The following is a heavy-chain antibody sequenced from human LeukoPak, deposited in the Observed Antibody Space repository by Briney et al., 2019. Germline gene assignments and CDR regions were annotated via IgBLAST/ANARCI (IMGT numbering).Heavy chain of an antibody. J-gene: IGHJ4*02. V-gene: IGHV3-30*18. CDR3: AKDLKAVAGIMDY. D-gene: IGHD6-19*01. CDR1: GFTFSSYG. Sequence: GGSLRLSCAASGFTFSSYGMHWVRQAPGKGLEWVAVISYDGSNKYYADSVKGRFTISRDNSKNTLYLQMNSLRAEDTAVYYCAKDLKAVAGIMDYWGQGTLVTVSS. CDR2: ISYDGSNK.